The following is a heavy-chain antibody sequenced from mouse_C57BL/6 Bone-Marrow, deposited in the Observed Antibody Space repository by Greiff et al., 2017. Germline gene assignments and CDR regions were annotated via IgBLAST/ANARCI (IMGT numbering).Heavy chain of an antibody. D-gene: IGHD2-14*01. Sequence: VQLQQPGAELVRPGSSVKLSCKASGYTFTSYWMDWVKQRPGQGLEWIGNIYPSDSETHYNQKFKDKATLTVDKSSSPAYMQLSSLTSEDSAVYYCARSYRFDYWGQGTTLTVSS. V-gene: IGHV1-61*01. CDR2: IYPSDSET. CDR3: ARSYRFDY. CDR1: GYTFTSYW. J-gene: IGHJ2*01.